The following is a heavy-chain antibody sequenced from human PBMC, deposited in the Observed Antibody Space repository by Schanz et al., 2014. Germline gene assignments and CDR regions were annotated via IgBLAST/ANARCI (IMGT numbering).Heavy chain of an antibody. Sequence: EVQLAESGGGLVQPGGSLRLSCSASGFLFGTYAMSWVRQAPGKGLLWVSSISGTGGDDTYYADSVKGRFTISRDNSKNTLFLQMNSLRVEDSAIYYCAKDISDTSGKDDYWGQGTLVTVSS. CDR3: AKDISDTSGKDDY. V-gene: IGHV3-23*04. J-gene: IGHJ4*02. CDR1: GFLFGTYA. D-gene: IGHD3-22*01. CDR2: ISGTGGDDT.